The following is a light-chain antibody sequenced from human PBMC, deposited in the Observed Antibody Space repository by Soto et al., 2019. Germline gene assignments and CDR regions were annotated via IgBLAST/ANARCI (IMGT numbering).Light chain of an antibody. CDR1: SSDVGGYNY. CDR2: EVT. J-gene: IGLJ2*01. V-gene: IGLV2-8*01. CDR3: CSYAGSNNFVV. Sequence: QSALTQPPSASGSPGQSVTISCTGTSSDVGGYNYVSWSQQHPGKAPKLMIYEVTKRPSGVPDRFSGSKSGNTDSLTDSGIQAEDGADSYCCSYAGSNNFVVFGGGTKLTVL.